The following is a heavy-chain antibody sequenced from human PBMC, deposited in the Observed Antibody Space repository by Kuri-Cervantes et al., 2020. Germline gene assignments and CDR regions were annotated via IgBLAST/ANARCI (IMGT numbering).Heavy chain of an antibody. J-gene: IGHJ6*02. CDR1: GFTLSSYA. Sequence: AGSLSLSCAASGFTLSSYAMHWVRPAPGKGLDWVAVISYDGSNKYYADSVKGRFTISRDNSKNTLYLQMNSLRAEDTAVYYCAREASQQLVGKGYYYGMDVWGQGTTVTVSS. D-gene: IGHD6-13*01. CDR3: AREASQQLVGKGYYYGMDV. CDR2: ISYDGSNK. V-gene: IGHV3-30-3*01.